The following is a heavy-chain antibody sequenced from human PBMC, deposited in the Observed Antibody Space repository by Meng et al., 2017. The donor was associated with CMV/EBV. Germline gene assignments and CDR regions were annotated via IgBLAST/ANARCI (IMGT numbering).Heavy chain of an antibody. V-gene: IGHV4-34*01. CDR2: IYHSGSS. D-gene: IGHD6-25*01. J-gene: IGHJ2*01. Sequence: GSLRLSCAVYGGSFSGYYWGWIRQPPGRGLEWIGSIYHSGSSYYNPSLKSRVTISVDTSNNQFSLNVNSVTAADTAVYYCSRSPSGFYWYFDLWGRGTLVTVSS. CDR1: GGSFSGYY. CDR3: SRSPSGFYWYFDL.